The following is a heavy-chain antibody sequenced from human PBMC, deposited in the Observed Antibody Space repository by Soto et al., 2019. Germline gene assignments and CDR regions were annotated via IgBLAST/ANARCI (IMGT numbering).Heavy chain of an antibody. CDR3: ARQAARMDYYYYGMDV. CDR2: INAGNGNT. CDR1: GYTFTSYA. J-gene: IGHJ6*02. D-gene: IGHD6-6*01. Sequence: GASVKVSCKASGYTFTSYAMHWVRRAPGQRLEWMGWINAGNGNTKYSQKFQGRVTITRDTSASTAYMELSSLRSEDTAVYYCARQAARMDYYYYGMDVWGQGTTVTVSS. V-gene: IGHV1-3*01.